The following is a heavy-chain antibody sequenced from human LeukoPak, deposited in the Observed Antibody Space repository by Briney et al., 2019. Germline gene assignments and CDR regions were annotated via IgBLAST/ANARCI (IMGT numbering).Heavy chain of an antibody. J-gene: IGHJ4*02. D-gene: IGHD2-21*02. Sequence: GGSLRLSCAASGFIFSDYYMSWIRQAPGKGLEWVSYISSTNSHRNYADSVKGRFTISRDNAKSSLYLQMNSLTAEDTAVYYCARTPPYCGGDCYSDSWGQGTLVTVSS. CDR3: ARTPPYCGGDCYSDS. V-gene: IGHV3-11*06. CDR1: GFIFSDYY. CDR2: ISSTNSHR.